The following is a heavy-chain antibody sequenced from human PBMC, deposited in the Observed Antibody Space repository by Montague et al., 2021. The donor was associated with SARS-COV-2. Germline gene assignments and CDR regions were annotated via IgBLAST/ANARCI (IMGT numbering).Heavy chain of an antibody. J-gene: IGHJ6*02. D-gene: IGHD6-19*01. V-gene: IGHV3-48*04. CDR3: ARDRRGSVSSGPYYYGMDV. CDR1: GFTFSSYS. CDR2: ISSSNNPI. Sequence: SLRLSCAASGFTFSSYSMNWVRQAPGKGLEWVSYISSSNNPIYYADSVQGRFTISRDNAKNSLYLQMNSLRAEDTAVYYCARDRRGSVSSGPYYYGMDVWGQGTTVTVSS.